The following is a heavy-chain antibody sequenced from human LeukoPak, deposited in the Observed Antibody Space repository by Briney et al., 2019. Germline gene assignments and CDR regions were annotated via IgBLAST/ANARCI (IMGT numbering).Heavy chain of an antibody. Sequence: PGGSLRLSCAASGFTFSSYSMNWVRQAPGKGLEWVSYISSSSSTIYYADSVKGRFTISRDNAKNSLYLQMNSLRAEDTAVYYCASRPLGGPVDYWGQGTLVTVSS. CDR1: GFTFSSYS. D-gene: IGHD6-25*01. J-gene: IGHJ4*02. CDR3: ASRPLGGPVDY. V-gene: IGHV3-48*04. CDR2: ISSSSSTI.